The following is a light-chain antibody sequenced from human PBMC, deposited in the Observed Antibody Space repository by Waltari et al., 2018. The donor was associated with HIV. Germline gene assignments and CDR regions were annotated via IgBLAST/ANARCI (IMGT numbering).Light chain of an antibody. V-gene: IGLV3-25*03. CDR3: QSADSSGSFWV. J-gene: IGLJ3*02. CDR2: KDR. Sequence: SSDLTQPPSLSLSPAQPGTITCSGASWPNQFGYWYQQKAGQAPVLIINKDRERPSGIPERFSGSSSGTTVTLTITEVQAEDEADYHCQSADSSGSFWVFGGGTKLTVL. CDR1: SWPNQF.